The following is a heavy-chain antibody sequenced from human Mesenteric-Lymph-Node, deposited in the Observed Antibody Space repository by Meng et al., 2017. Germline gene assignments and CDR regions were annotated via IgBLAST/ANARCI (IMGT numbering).Heavy chain of an antibody. CDR1: GVPISSDGSN. CDR2: IYYSAST. V-gene: IGHV4-39*07. CDR3: ASGSEGFCGGGSCNWFDP. J-gene: IGHJ5*02. D-gene: IGHD2-15*01. Sequence: QLHRQHSGPALARPSQTLSRTCRVSGVPISSDGSNWGCIRQPSGKGLEWIGTIYYSASTYYNPSLKSRVTISLDMSKNQLSLKMKSVTAADTAVYYCASGSEGFCGGGSCNWFDPWGHGTLVTVSS.